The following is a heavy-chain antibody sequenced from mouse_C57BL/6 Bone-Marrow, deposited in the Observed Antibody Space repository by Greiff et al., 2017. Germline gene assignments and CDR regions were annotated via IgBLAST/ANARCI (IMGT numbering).Heavy chain of an antibody. J-gene: IGHJ3*01. V-gene: IGHV5-6*01. CDR1: GFTFSSYG. Sequence: EVHLVESGGDLVKPGGSLKLSCAASGFTFSSYGMSWVRQTPDKRLEWVATISSGGSYTYYPDSVKGRFTISRDNAKNTLYLQMSSLKSEDTAMYYCARPTGFAYWGQGTLVTVSA. CDR3: ARPTGFAY. CDR2: ISSGGSYT.